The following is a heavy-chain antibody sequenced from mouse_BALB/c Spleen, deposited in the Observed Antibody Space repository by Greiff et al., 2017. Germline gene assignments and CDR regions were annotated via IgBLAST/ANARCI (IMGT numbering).Heavy chain of an antibody. CDR3: ARDDYDFDY. CDR2: INPSNGGT. V-gene: IGHV1S81*02. CDR1: GYTFTSYY. Sequence: QVQLQQSGAELVKPGASVKLSCKASGYTFTSYYMYWVKQRPGQGLEWIGEINPSNGGTNFNEKFKSKATLTVDKSSSTAYMQLSSLTSEDSAVYYCARDDYDFDYWGQGTTLTVSS. D-gene: IGHD2-4*01. J-gene: IGHJ2*01.